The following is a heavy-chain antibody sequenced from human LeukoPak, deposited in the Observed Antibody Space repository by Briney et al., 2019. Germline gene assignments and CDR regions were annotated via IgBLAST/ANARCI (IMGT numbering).Heavy chain of an antibody. CDR2: IKEDGSMV. J-gene: IGHJ5*02. CDR1: GFTFSSFW. V-gene: IGHV3-7*04. Sequence: GSLRLSCAASGFTFSSFWMSWVRQAPGKGLEWVAHIKEDGSMVSYVDSVKGRFTISRGNAKNSVYLQMNSLRVEDTAVYFCARVVTWFDPWGQGTLVTVSS. CDR3: ARVVTWFDP.